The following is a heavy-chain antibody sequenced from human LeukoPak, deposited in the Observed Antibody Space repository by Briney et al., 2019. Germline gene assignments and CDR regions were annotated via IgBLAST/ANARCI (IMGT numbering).Heavy chain of an antibody. D-gene: IGHD3-22*01. CDR2: ISAYNGNT. CDR3: ARVAEYYYDSSGYRDNAFDI. Sequence: ASVKVSCKASGYTFTSYGISWVRQAPGQGLEWMGWISAYNGNTNYAQKLQGRVTMTTDTSTSTAYMELRSLRSDDTAVYYCARVAEYYYDSSGYRDNAFDIWGQGTMVTVSS. J-gene: IGHJ3*02. V-gene: IGHV1-18*01. CDR1: GYTFTSYG.